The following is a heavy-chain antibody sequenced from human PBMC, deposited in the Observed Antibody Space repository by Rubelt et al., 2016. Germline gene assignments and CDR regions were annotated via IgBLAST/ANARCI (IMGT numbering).Heavy chain of an antibody. Sequence: EVQLVESGGGVVQPGGSLRLSCAASGFTVDDYAMHWVRQAPGKGLDWVSVIYSSGSTYYADSVKGRFTISRDNSKNTLYLQMNSRRAEDTAVYYWAIVTVGGINAFDIWGQGTMVTVSS. V-gene: IGHV3-66*01. CDR1: GFTVDDYA. D-gene: IGHD3-16*01. CDR2: IYSSGST. CDR3: AIVTVGGINAFDI. J-gene: IGHJ3*02.